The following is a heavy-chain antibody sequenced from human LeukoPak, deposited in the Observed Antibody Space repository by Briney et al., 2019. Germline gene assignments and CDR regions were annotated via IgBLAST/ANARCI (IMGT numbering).Heavy chain of an antibody. CDR1: GFTFSDYY. D-gene: IGHD3-22*01. CDR2: ISSSSSYT. J-gene: IGHJ4*02. V-gene: IGHV3-11*03. CDR3: ARGRTYYYDSGGYSPFDY. Sequence: GGSLRLSCAASGFTFSDYYMSWIRQAPGKGLEWVSYISSSSSYTNYADSVKGRFTISRANAKNSLYLQMNSLRAEDTAVYYCARGRTYYYDSGGYSPFDYWGQGTLVTVSS.